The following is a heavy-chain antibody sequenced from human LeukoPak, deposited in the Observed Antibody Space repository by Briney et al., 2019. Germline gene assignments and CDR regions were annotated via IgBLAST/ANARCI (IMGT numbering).Heavy chain of an antibody. D-gene: IGHD2-21*01. CDR3: ARDQGLGAFDI. V-gene: IGHV1-46*01. CDR2: IDPSGGST. CDR1: GYTFTRYY. Sequence: GASVKVSCKASGYTFTRYYMHWVRQAPGQGLEWMGIIDPSGGSTSYAQNFQGGVTMTRDATTSTVYLELSSLRSEDTAVYYCARDQGLGAFDIWGQGTMVTVSS. J-gene: IGHJ3*02.